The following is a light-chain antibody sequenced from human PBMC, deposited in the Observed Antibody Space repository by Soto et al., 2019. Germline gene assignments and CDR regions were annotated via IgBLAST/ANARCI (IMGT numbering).Light chain of an antibody. CDR3: QQGSASPYS. CDR1: QSIGFS. CDR2: AAS. J-gene: IGKJ2*03. V-gene: IGKV1-39*01. Sequence: DIQMTQSPSSLSAFVGDTVRITCRASQSIGFSLNWYQRHPGNAPKLLIYAASTLQGGVPSRFSGSGSGTEFTLAISNLQPEDFATYFCQQGSASPYSFGQGTKVEI.